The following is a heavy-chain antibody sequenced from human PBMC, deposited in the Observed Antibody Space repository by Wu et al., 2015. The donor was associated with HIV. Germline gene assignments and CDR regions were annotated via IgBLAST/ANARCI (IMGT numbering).Heavy chain of an antibody. CDR2: IIPVFGIT. CDR1: GGTLNNYA. CDR3: ARDHFDSSGCRAFDV. J-gene: IGHJ3*01. D-gene: IGHD3-22*01. V-gene: IGHV1-69*13. Sequence: QVQLVQSGAEVKKPGSSVKVSCKASGGTLNNYAISWVRQAPGQGLEWMGRIIPVFGITKYTQEFEGRVSITADESTNTAYMELRSLRSEDTALYFCARDHFDSSGCRAFDVWGQGTTVTVSS.